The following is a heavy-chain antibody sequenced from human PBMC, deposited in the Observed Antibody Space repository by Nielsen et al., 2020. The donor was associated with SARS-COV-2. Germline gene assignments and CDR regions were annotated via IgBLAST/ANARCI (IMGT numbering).Heavy chain of an antibody. Sequence: ASVKVSCKASGYTFTSYDINWVRQATGQGLEWMGWMNPHSGNTGYAQKFQGRVTMTRNTSISTAYMELSSLRSEDTAVYYCAREAAASYYDFWSGYYGDYYYYYMDVWGKGTTVTVSS. D-gene: IGHD3-3*01. CDR2: MNPHSGNT. CDR3: AREAAASYYDFWSGYYGDYYYYYMDV. J-gene: IGHJ6*03. CDR1: GYTFTSYD. V-gene: IGHV1-8*01.